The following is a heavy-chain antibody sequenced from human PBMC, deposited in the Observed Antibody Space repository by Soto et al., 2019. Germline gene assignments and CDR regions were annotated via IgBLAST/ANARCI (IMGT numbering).Heavy chain of an antibody. D-gene: IGHD6-19*01. Sequence: QVQLVESGGGVVQPGRSLRLSCAASGFTFSSYAMQWVRQAPGKGLEWVAVISYDGSNKYYADSVKGRFTISRDNSKNTLYLQMNSLRAEDTAVYYCASGLAGGRGYWGQGTLVTVSS. J-gene: IGHJ4*02. V-gene: IGHV3-30-3*01. CDR3: ASGLAGGRGY. CDR1: GFTFSSYA. CDR2: ISYDGSNK.